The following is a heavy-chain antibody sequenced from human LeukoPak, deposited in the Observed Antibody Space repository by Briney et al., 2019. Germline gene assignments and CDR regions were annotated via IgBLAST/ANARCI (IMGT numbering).Heavy chain of an antibody. D-gene: IGHD6-19*01. V-gene: IGHV4-61*01. J-gene: IGHJ4*02. CDR3: ARDAAVAGTVVGLDY. CDR2: IYYSGST. Sequence: SETLSLTCTVSGGSVSSGSYYWSWIRQPPGKGLEWIGYIYYSGSTNYNPSLKSRVTISVDTSKNQFSLKLSSVTAADTAVYFCARDAAVAGTVVGLDYWGQGTLVTVSS. CDR1: GGSVSSGSYY.